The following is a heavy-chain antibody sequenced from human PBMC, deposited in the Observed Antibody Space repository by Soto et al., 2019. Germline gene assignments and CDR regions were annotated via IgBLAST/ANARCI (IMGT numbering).Heavy chain of an antibody. J-gene: IGHJ4*02. D-gene: IGHD2-15*01. CDR3: AKDPFPVVVVAATSFYYFDY. CDR2: ISGSGGST. CDR1: GFTFSSYA. Sequence: EVQLLESGGGLVQPGGSLRLSCAASGFTFSSYAMSWVRQAPGKGLEWVSAISGSGGSTYYADSVKGRFTISRDNSKNTLYLQMNSLRDEDTAVYYCAKDPFPVVVVAATSFYYFDYWGQGTLVTVSS. V-gene: IGHV3-23*01.